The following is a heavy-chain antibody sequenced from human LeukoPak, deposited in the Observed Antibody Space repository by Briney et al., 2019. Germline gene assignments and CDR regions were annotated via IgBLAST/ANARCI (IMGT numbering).Heavy chain of an antibody. D-gene: IGHD2-2*02. Sequence: ASVKVSCKASGYTFTSYDINWVRQATGQGLEWMGWMNPNSGNTGYAQKFQGRVTMTRDTSISTAYMELSRLRSDDTAVYYCARGWCSSTSCYIGTGFDYWGQGTLVTVSS. V-gene: IGHV1-8*01. CDR2: MNPNSGNT. CDR1: GYTFTSYD. CDR3: ARGWCSSTSCYIGTGFDY. J-gene: IGHJ4*02.